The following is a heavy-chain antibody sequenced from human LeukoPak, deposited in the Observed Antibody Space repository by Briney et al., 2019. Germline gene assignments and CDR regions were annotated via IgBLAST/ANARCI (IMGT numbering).Heavy chain of an antibody. CDR3: AREDDSSGYFDY. V-gene: IGHV4-30-4*08. D-gene: IGHD3-22*01. Sequence: SQTLSLTCTVSGGSISSGDYYWSWIRQPPGKGLEWIGYIYYSGSTYYNPSLKSRVTISVDTSKNQFSLKLSSVTAVDTAVYYCAREDDSSGYFDYWGQGTLVTVSS. CDR2: IYYSGST. J-gene: IGHJ4*02. CDR1: GGSISSGDYY.